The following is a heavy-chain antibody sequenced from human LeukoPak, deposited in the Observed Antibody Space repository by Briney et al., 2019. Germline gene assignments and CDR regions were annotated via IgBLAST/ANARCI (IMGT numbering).Heavy chain of an antibody. V-gene: IGHV1-69*13. CDR2: IIPIFGTA. Sequence: ASVKVSCKASGGTFSSYAISWVRQAPGQGLEWMGGIIPIFGTANYAQKFQGRVTITADESTSTAYMELSSLRSDDTAVYYCARTYSSSWYLGYWGQGTLVTVSS. D-gene: IGHD6-13*01. CDR3: ARTYSSSWYLGY. CDR1: GGTFSSYA. J-gene: IGHJ4*02.